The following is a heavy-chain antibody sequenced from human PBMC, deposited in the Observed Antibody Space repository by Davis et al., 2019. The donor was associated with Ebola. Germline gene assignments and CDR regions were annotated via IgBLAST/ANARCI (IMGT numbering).Heavy chain of an antibody. D-gene: IGHD4-23*01. Sequence: PGGSLRLSCAAPGFTFSSSAMHWVRQAPGKGLEWVAAISFDESDKFYADSVKGRFTISRDNSRNTLYLQMYSLRPEDTATYYCVRGTMVVRGDGMHVWGQGTTVTVSS. CDR2: ISFDESDK. V-gene: IGHV3-30-3*01. CDR1: GFTFSSSA. CDR3: VRGTMVVRGDGMHV. J-gene: IGHJ6*02.